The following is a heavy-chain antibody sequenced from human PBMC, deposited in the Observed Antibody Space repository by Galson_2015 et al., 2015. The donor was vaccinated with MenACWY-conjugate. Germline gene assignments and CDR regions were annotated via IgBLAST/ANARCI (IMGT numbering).Heavy chain of an antibody. CDR2: IYFGGKT. Sequence: SLRLSCAASGFNVNTKYMTWVRQTPGKGLEWVSIIYFGGKTYYADSVEGRFTISRDNSKNTLYLQMNSLRAEDTAVYYCARESGYDSSWFDYWGQGTLVTVSS. V-gene: IGHV3-53*01. D-gene: IGHD5-12*01. CDR3: ARESGYDSSWFDY. J-gene: IGHJ4*02. CDR1: GFNVNTKY.